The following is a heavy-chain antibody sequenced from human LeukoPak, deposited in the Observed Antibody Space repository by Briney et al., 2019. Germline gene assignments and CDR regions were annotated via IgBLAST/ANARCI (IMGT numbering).Heavy chain of an antibody. CDR2: ISAYNGNK. V-gene: IGHV1-18*01. CDR3: ARDRGRGYSGYDQFDY. D-gene: IGHD5-12*01. Sequence: ASVKVSCKASGYTFTSYGISWVRQAPGQGLEWMGWISAYNGNKNYAQKLQGRVTMTTDTPTSTAYMELRSLRSDDTAVYYCARDRGRGYSGYDQFDYWGQGTPVTVSS. CDR1: GYTFTSYG. J-gene: IGHJ4*02.